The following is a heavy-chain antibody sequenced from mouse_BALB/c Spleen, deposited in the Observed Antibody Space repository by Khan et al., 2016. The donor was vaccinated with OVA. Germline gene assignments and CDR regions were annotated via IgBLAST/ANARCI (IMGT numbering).Heavy chain of an antibody. CDR1: GYTFTSYT. CDR2: INPSNGYT. Sequence: QMQLEESGAELARPGASVKMSCKASGYTFTSYTIHWIKKRPGQGLEWIGYINPSNGYTNYNQKFKDKATLTTEKSSTTAYLQLSSLTSDDSSVYNCVRDGAYHRNDGWFAYWGQGTLVTVSA. D-gene: IGHD2-14*01. V-gene: IGHV1-4*01. CDR3: VRDGAYHRNDGWFAY. J-gene: IGHJ3*01.